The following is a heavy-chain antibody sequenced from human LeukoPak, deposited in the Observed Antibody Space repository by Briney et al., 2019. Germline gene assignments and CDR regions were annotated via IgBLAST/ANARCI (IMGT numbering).Heavy chain of an antibody. J-gene: IGHJ6*03. V-gene: IGHV1-69*04. CDR1: GGTFSSYT. D-gene: IGHD3-3*01. Sequence: SVKVSCKASGGTFSSYTISWVRQAPGQELEWMGRNIPILGIANYAQKFQGRVTITADKSTRTAYMELSSLRSQDQAVYYCGREDDFLSGAPPPRSYYYMDVWGKGTTVTVSS. CDR3: GREDDFLSGAPPPRSYYYMDV. CDR2: NIPILGIA.